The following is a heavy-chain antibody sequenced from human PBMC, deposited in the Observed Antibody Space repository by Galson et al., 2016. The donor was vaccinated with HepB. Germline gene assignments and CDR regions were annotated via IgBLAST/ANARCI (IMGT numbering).Heavy chain of an antibody. CDR3: VRGGPYCGGNCFSYLHFDL. Sequence: SVKVSCKASGYTFTSYDINWVRQATGQGLEWMGWMNPKSGYTGYAQRFQGRVTMTRNTSTSTAYMELSSLRSDDTAVYYCVRGGPYCGGNCFSYLHFDLWGRGSLVTVSS. J-gene: IGHJ2*01. D-gene: IGHD2-21*02. CDR1: GYTFTSYD. V-gene: IGHV1-8*01. CDR2: MNPKSGYT.